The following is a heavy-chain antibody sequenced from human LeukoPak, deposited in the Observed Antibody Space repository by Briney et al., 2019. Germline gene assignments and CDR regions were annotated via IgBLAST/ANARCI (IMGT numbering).Heavy chain of an antibody. D-gene: IGHD5-18*01. V-gene: IGHV1-18*01. CDR2: ISAYNGNT. CDR1: GYTFTSYG. J-gene: IGHJ4*02. Sequence: ASVKVFCKASGYTFTSYGISWVRQAPGQGLEWMRWISAYNGNTNYAQKLQGRVTMTTDTSTSTAYMELRSLRSDDTAVYYCARDSDRGYSYGNDYWGQGTLVTVSS. CDR3: ARDSDRGYSYGNDY.